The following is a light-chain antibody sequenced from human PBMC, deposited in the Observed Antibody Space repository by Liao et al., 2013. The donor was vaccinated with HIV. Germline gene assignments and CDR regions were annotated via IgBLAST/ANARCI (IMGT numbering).Light chain of an antibody. J-gene: IGLJ3*02. CDR2: QDN. Sequence: SYELSQPPSVSVSPGQTASITCSGDELEYKYTCWYQQAPGQSPLLVIYQDNKRPSGIPERFSGSNSGNTATLTISGAQAMDEADYYCQAWDKNTAVFGGGTKLT. CDR3: QAWDKNTAV. CDR1: ELEYKY. V-gene: IGLV3-1*01.